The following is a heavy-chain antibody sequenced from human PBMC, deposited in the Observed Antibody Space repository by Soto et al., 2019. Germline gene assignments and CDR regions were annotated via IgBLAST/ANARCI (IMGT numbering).Heavy chain of an antibody. CDR1: VYTFTSYG. V-gene: IGHV1-18*01. D-gene: IGHD5-18*01. CDR2: ISAYNGNT. J-gene: IGHJ4*02. CDR3: ARGRAPTWIQLWSPFDY. Sequence: QVQLLQSGAEVKKPGASVKVSCKASVYTFTSYGISWVRQAPGQGLEWMGWISAYNGNTNYAQKLQGRVTMTTDTATSTAYMELRSLRSDDTAVYYCARGRAPTWIQLWSPFDYWGQGTLVTVSS.